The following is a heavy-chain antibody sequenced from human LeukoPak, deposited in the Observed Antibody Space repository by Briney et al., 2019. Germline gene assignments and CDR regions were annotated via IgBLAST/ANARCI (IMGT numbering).Heavy chain of an antibody. CDR1: GGTFSSYA. Sequence: ASVNVSCKASGGTFSSYAISWVRQARGQRLEWIGWIVVGSGNTNYAQKFQERVTITRDMSTSTAYMELSSLRSEDTAVYYCAASLYYYDYAFDIWGQGTMVTVSS. J-gene: IGHJ3*02. CDR2: IVVGSGNT. CDR3: AASLYYYDYAFDI. D-gene: IGHD3-22*01. V-gene: IGHV1-58*02.